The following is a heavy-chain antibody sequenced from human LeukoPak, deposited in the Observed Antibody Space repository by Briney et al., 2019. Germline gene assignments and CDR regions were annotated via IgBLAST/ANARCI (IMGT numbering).Heavy chain of an antibody. J-gene: IGHJ4*02. CDR3: ARGIVGAYYFDY. V-gene: IGHV3-21*01. CDR2: ISSSSSYI. Sequence: GGSLRLSCAASGFTFSSYSMNWVRQAPGKGLEWVSSISSSSSYIYYADSVKGRFTISRDNAKNSLYLQMNSLGAEDTAVYYCARGIVGAYYFDYWGQGTLVTVSS. D-gene: IGHD1-26*01. CDR1: GFTFSSYS.